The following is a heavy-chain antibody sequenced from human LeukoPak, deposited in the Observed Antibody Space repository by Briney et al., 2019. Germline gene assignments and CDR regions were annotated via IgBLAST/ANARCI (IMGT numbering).Heavy chain of an antibody. CDR3: ARRAYYYGSGSHHIDY. CDR2: INHSGST. V-gene: IGHV4-34*01. J-gene: IGHJ4*02. CDR1: GGSFSGYY. Sequence: PSETLSLTCAVYGGSFSGYYWSWIRQPPGKGLEWIGEINHSGSTNYNPSLKSRVTISVDTSKNQFSLKLSSVTAADTAVYYCARRAYYYGSGSHHIDYWGQGTLVTVSS. D-gene: IGHD3-10*01.